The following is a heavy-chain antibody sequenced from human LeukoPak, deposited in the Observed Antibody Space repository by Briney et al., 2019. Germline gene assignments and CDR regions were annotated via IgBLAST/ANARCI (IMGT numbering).Heavy chain of an antibody. CDR3: SRIARYSENEFDY. CDR1: GFTFSSYA. D-gene: IGHD5-12*01. V-gene: IGHV3-23*01. Sequence: GGSLRLSCAASGFTFSSYAMSWVRQAPGKGLEWVSAISGSGGSTYYADSVKGRFTISRDNSKNTPYLQMNSLRAEDTAIYYCSRIARYSENEFDYWGQGTLVTVSS. CDR2: ISGSGGST. J-gene: IGHJ4*02.